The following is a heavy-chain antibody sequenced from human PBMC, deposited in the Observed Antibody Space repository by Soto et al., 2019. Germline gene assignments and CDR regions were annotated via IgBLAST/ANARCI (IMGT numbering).Heavy chain of an antibody. CDR1: GFTFSSYE. CDR3: ERGSPYDGMDV. Sequence: PGGSLRLSCAASGFTFSSYEMNWVRQAPGKGLEWVSYISSSGSTIYYADSVKGRFTISRDNAKNSLYLQMNSLRAEDTGVYYCERGSPYDGMDVWGQGTTVTVSS. J-gene: IGHJ6*02. CDR2: ISSSGSTI. V-gene: IGHV3-48*03.